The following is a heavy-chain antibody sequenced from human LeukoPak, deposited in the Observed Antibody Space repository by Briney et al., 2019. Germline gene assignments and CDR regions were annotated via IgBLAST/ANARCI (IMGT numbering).Heavy chain of an antibody. CDR2: IYYSGST. CDR1: GGSISSSSYY. Sequence: SETLSLTCTVSGGSISSSSYYWSWLRQPPGMGLEWIVYIYYSGSTNYNPSLKSRVTISVDTSKNQFSLKLSSVTAADTAVYYCARAAPVYCTNGVCYHLDYWGQGTLVTVSS. V-gene: IGHV4-61*01. D-gene: IGHD2-8*01. CDR3: ARAAPVYCTNGVCYHLDY. J-gene: IGHJ4*02.